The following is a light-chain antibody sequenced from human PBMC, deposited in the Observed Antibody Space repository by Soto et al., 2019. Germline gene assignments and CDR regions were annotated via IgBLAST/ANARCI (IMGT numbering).Light chain of an antibody. CDR1: QSVSSN. Sequence: EIVMTQSPATLSVSPGERATLSCRASQSVSSNLAWYQQTPGQTPRLLIYGASTRATGIPDRFSGSGSGTEFTLTISSLQSEDFAVYYCQQYNKWPPWTFGQGTKVDIK. V-gene: IGKV3-15*01. CDR2: GAS. CDR3: QQYNKWPPWT. J-gene: IGKJ1*01.